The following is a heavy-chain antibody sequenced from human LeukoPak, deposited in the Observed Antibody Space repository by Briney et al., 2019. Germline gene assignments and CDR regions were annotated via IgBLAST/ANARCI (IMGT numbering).Heavy chain of an antibody. V-gene: IGHV3-7*01. J-gene: IGHJ4*02. CDR3: ARVYCNGVSHSYFDY. CDR2: INQDGRVI. CDR1: GFTFSTYW. D-gene: IGHD2-8*01. Sequence: GGSLRLSCAASGFTFSTYWMSWVRQDPGKGLEWVANINQDGRVIYYVDSVKGRFTISRDNAKDSLYLEMNSLRAEDTAVYFCARVYCNGVSHSYFDYWGQGSLVTVSS.